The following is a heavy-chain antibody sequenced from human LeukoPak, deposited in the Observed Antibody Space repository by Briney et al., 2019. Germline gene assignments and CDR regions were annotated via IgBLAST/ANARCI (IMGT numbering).Heavy chain of an antibody. CDR2: AYYRSQWYN. J-gene: IGHJ2*01. CDR3: ARNYYDSGGGHGYFDL. Sequence: SQTLSLTCAISGDRASINGAAWNWIRHSPSRGLELQGRAYYRSQWYNDYVVSVKSRITINPDTSKNQYSLQLNSVTSEDTALYYCARNYYDSGGGHGYFDLWGRGTLVTVSS. CDR1: GDRASINGAA. D-gene: IGHD3-22*01. V-gene: IGHV6-1*01.